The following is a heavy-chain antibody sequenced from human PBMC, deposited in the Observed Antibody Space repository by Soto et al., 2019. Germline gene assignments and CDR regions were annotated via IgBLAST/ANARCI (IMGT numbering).Heavy chain of an antibody. V-gene: IGHV3-23*01. J-gene: IGHJ6*02. Sequence: GGSLRLSCAASGFTFSSYSMNWVRQAPGKGLEWVSAISGSGGSTYYADSVKGRFTISRDNSKNTLYLQMNSLRAEDTAVYYCAKDVLGITRENYYYYYGMDVWGQGTTVTVSS. D-gene: IGHD2-8*02. CDR3: AKDVLGITRENYYYYYGMDV. CDR2: ISGSGGST. CDR1: GFTFSSYS.